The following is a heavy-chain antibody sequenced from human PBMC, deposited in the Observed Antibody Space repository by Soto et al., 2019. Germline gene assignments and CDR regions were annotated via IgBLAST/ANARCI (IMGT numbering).Heavy chain of an antibody. CDR1: GGSISSGGYY. D-gene: IGHD3-22*01. Sequence: QVQLQESGPGLVKPSQTLSLTCTVSGGSISSGGYYWSWIRQHPGKGLEWIGYIYYSGSTYYNPSLKSRVTISVDTSKNQFSLKLSSVTAADTAVYYCARQGANYYDSSGYYYSYDYWGQGTLVTVSS. CDR3: ARQGANYYDSSGYYYSYDY. V-gene: IGHV4-31*03. J-gene: IGHJ4*02. CDR2: IYYSGST.